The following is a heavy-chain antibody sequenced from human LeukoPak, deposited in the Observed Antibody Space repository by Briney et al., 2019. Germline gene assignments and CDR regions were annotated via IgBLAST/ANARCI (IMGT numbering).Heavy chain of an antibody. V-gene: IGHV3-11*06. D-gene: IGHD5-12*01. CDR1: GFTFRDHY. Sequence: GGSLRLSCAASGFTFRDHYMSWIRQAPGKGLEWVSYISSSSSYIYYADSVKGRFTISRDNAKNSLYLQMNSLRAEDTAVYYCARSYSGYTQDDYWGQGTLVTVSS. J-gene: IGHJ4*02. CDR3: ARSYSGYTQDDY. CDR2: ISSSSSYI.